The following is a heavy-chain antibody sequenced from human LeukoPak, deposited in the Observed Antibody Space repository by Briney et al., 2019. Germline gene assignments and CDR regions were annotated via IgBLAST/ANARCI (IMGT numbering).Heavy chain of an antibody. V-gene: IGHV3-11*01. CDR2: ISSSGSTI. CDR3: AGFSLLLDFDY. CDR1: GFTFSDYY. J-gene: IGHJ4*02. Sequence: GGSLRLSCAASGFTFSDYYMSWIRQAPGKGLEWVSYISSSGSTIYYADSVKGRFTLSRDNAKNSLYLQMNSLRAEDTAVYYCAGFSLLLDFDYWGQGTLVTVSS. D-gene: IGHD3-10*01.